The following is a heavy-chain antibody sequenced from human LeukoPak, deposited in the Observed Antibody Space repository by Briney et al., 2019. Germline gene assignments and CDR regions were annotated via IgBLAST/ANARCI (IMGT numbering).Heavy chain of an antibody. CDR2: ISGSGDDT. V-gene: IGHV3-11*06. Sequence: GGSLRLSCAASGFIFSKYAMTWVRQAPGKGLEWLSYISGSGDDTNYADSVRGRFTISSDNAKNALYLQMNSLRVEDTAVYYCARDPRTVRIWGQGTLVTVSS. J-gene: IGHJ4*02. CDR3: ARDPRTVRI. CDR1: GFIFSKYA. D-gene: IGHD1-1*01.